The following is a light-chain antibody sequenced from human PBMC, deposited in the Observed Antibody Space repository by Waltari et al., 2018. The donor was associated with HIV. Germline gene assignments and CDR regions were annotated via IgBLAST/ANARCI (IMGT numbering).Light chain of an antibody. CDR2: WAS. J-gene: IGKJ2*01. Sequence: DVVVTQSPDSLAVSVGATATLNCKFNQSLLYRSENEHFLALYQQKPGQPPKLLSYWASTRRSGVPDRFSGSESGTEFTLTISSLQAEDVAVYYCQQYHRVPYTFGQGTKLQIK. CDR3: QQYHRVPYT. V-gene: IGKV4-1*01. CDR1: QSLLYRSENEHF.